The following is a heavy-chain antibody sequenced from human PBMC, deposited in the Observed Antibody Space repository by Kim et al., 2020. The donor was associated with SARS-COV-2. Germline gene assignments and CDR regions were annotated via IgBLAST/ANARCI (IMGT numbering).Heavy chain of an antibody. CDR3: VKSLEQYYYGMDV. CDR1: GFTFSSYA. J-gene: IGHJ6*02. D-gene: IGHD1-1*01. CDR2: ISSNGGST. V-gene: IGHV3-64D*06. Sequence: GGSLRLSCSASGFTFSSYAMHWVRQAPGKGLEYVSAISSNGGSTYYADSVKGRFTISRDNSKNTLYLQMSSLRAEDTAVYYCVKSLEQYYYGMDVWGQGTTVTVSS.